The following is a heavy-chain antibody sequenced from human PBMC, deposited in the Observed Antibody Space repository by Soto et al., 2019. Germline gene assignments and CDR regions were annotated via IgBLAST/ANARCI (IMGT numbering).Heavy chain of an antibody. D-gene: IGHD6-13*01. CDR3: ARYCAAAGPFDY. CDR2: LSAYNGNT. Sequence: QVQLVQSGAEVKKPGASVKVSCKASGYTFTSYGISWVRQATGQGLEWMGWLSAYNGNTTYAQKLQGRGTMTTDTSASTAYMELRSLRSDDSAVYYCARYCAAAGPFDYWGQGTLVTVSS. J-gene: IGHJ4*02. V-gene: IGHV1-18*01. CDR1: GYTFTSYG.